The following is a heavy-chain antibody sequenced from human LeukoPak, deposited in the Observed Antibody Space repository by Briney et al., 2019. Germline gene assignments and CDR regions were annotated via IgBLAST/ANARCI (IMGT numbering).Heavy chain of an antibody. V-gene: IGHV4-59*01. CDR1: GGSLSSYY. Sequence: SETLSLTCNVSGGSLSSYYWSWIRQPPGKGLEWIGYIFYSGITNYNPSLKSRATISVDTSNNQFSLKLSSMTAADTAVYYCVRDQGGSSYRHAFDLWGQGTMITVSS. CDR2: IFYSGIT. D-gene: IGHD1-26*01. CDR3: VRDQGGSSYRHAFDL. J-gene: IGHJ3*01.